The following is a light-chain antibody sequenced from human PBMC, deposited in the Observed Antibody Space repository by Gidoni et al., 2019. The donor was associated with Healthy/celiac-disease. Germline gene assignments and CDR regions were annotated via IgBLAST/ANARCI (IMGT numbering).Light chain of an antibody. CDR2: GAS. Sequence: IVLTPSPVTLSLSPGERATLSCRASQSVSSSYLAWYQQKPGQAPRLLIDGASSRATGIPDRFSGSGSGTDFTLTISRLEPEDFAVYYCQQYGSSPLTFGGGTKVEIK. V-gene: IGKV3-20*01. CDR3: QQYGSSPLT. J-gene: IGKJ4*01. CDR1: QSVSSSY.